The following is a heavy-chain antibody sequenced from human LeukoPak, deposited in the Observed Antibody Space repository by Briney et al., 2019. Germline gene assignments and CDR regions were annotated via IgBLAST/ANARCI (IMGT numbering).Heavy chain of an antibody. CDR3: ARDGYGGNAFLDF. V-gene: IGHV3-53*01. CDR1: GFTVSSNY. Sequence: PGGSLRLSCAASGFTVSSNYMSWVRQAPGKGLEWVSGIYSGGTTYYADSVKSRFTISRDNSKNTLFLQMNSLRAEDTAVYYCARDGYGGNAFLDFWGQGTLVTVSS. CDR2: IYSGGTT. D-gene: IGHD4-23*01. J-gene: IGHJ4*02.